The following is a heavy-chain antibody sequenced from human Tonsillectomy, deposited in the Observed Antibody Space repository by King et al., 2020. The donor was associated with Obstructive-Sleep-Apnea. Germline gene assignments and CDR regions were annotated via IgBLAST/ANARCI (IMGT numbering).Heavy chain of an antibody. CDR1: GFTFNSYA. CDR2: ISYDGSNK. CDR3: ARGGRGICPFDY. Sequence: VQLVESGGGVVQPGRSLRLSCTASGFTFNSYAMHWVRQAPGKGLEGVTIISYDGSNKHYAESVKGRFAISRDNSKNTLSLQMDSLRAEDTALYYCARGGRGICPFDYWGQGTLVTVSS. J-gene: IGHJ4*02. D-gene: IGHD3-16*01. V-gene: IGHV3-30*09.